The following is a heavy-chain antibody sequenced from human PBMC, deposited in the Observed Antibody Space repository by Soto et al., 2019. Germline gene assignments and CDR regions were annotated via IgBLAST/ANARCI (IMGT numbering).Heavy chain of an antibody. J-gene: IGHJ4*02. CDR1: GFTFSRFG. D-gene: IGHD3-22*01. CDR3: AKDITYDSSAYDS. Sequence: EVQLLESGGGLVQPGGSLRLSCAASGFTFSRFGMSWVRQAPGKGLEWVSGISGGGNPTYYSDSVKGRFTISRDSAKNTLYLQMNRLRTEDTAVYYCAKDITYDSSAYDSWGQGTLVTVSS. V-gene: IGHV3-23*01. CDR2: ISGGGNPT.